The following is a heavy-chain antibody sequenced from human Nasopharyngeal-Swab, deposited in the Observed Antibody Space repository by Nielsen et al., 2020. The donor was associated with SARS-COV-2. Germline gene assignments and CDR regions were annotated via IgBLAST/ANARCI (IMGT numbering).Heavy chain of an antibody. D-gene: IGHD2-2*01. V-gene: IGHV4-34*01. J-gene: IGHJ4*02. CDR2: AEQSGFT. CDR1: GGSLSGYY. CDR3: ARTYCTTTSCSYYFDP. Sequence: SETLSLTCAVYGGSLSGYYWTWIRQPPGKGLEWIGEAEQSGFTKYNPSLKSRITISLDTSKNQLSLKVTSVTAADTAVYYCARTYCTTTSCSYYFDPWGQGNLVTVSS.